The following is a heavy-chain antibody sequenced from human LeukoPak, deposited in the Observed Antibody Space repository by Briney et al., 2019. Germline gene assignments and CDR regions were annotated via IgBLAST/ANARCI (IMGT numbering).Heavy chain of an antibody. CDR2: IRYDGSNK. CDR3: AKDLGYCSSTSCYRGAFDI. D-gene: IGHD2-2*02. Sequence: GGSLRLSCAASGFTFSSYGMHWVRQAPGKGLEWVAFIRYDGSNKYYADSVKGRFTISRDNSKNTLYLQMNSLRAEDTAVYYCAKDLGYCSSTSCYRGAFDIWGQGTMVTVSS. V-gene: IGHV3-30*02. J-gene: IGHJ3*02. CDR1: GFTFSSYG.